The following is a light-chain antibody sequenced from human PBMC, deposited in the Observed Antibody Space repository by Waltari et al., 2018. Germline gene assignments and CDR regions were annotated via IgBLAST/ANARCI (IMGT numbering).Light chain of an antibody. CDR1: QSISTW. V-gene: IGKV1-5*03. Sequence: DIQMTQSPSTLSASVGDSVTITCRASQSISTWLAWYQQRPGKAPKLLVYKASTLESGVPSRFSGSGSGTEFTLTINSLQPDDFATYYCQQYNGYRWTFGQGTKVDIK. CDR2: KAS. J-gene: IGKJ1*01. CDR3: QQYNGYRWT.